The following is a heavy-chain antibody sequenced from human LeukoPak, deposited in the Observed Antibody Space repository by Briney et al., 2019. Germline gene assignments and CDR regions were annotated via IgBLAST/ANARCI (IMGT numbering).Heavy chain of an antibody. D-gene: IGHD4-17*01. CDR2: IYYSRST. V-gene: IGHV4-39*01. CDR3: ARAPTVTFFDY. Sequence: SETLSLTCTVFGGSISSSSYYWGWIRQPPGKGLEWIGSIYYSRSTYYNPSLKSRVTISVDTSKNQFSLKLSPVTAADTAVYYCARAPTVTFFDYWGQGTLVTVSS. CDR1: GGSISSSSYY. J-gene: IGHJ4*02.